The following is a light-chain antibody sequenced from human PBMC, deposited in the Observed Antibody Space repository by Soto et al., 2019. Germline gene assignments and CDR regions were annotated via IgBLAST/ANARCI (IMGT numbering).Light chain of an antibody. CDR2: EVS. CDR1: SSDVGTYNL. J-gene: IGLJ1*01. Sequence: QSVLTQPASVSGSPGQSITISCTGTSSDVGTYNLVSWYQQHPGKAPKLMIYEVSKRPSGVSNRFSGSKSGNTASLTISGLQTEYEADFYCCSYAGSSTFSYVLGTGTKVTVL. V-gene: IGLV2-23*02. CDR3: CSYAGSSTFSYV.